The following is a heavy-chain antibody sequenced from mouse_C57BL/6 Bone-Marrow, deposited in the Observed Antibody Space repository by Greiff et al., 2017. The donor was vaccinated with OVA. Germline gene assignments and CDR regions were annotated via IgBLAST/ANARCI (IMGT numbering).Heavy chain of an antibody. Sequence: VQLQQSGAELVRPGASVKLSCTASGFNIKDDYMHWVKQRPEQGLEWIGWIDPENGDTEYASKFQGKATITADTSSNTAYLQLSSLTSEDTAVYYCTTPIYYDYDWFAYWGQGTLVTVSA. V-gene: IGHV14-4*01. J-gene: IGHJ3*01. CDR3: TTPIYYDYDWFAY. CDR2: IDPENGDT. D-gene: IGHD2-4*01. CDR1: GFNIKDDY.